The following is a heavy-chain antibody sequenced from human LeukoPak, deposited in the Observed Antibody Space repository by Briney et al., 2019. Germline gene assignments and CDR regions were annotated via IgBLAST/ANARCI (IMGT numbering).Heavy chain of an antibody. CDR1: GFTFSTYE. Sequence: GGSLRLFCAASGFTFSTYEMNWVRQAPGKGLEWVSYISSSGNTIYYADSVKGRFTISRDNAKSSLYLQMNSLRAEDTALYFCATDLSYWGQGTLVTVSS. V-gene: IGHV3-48*03. J-gene: IGHJ4*02. CDR3: ATDLSY. CDR2: ISSSGNTI.